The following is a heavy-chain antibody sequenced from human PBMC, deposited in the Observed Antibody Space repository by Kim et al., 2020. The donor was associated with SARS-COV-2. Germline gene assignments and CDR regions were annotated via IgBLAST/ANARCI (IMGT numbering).Heavy chain of an antibody. CDR1: GYTFTSYG. CDR3: ARDPYSSSWSSHNWFDH. D-gene: IGHD6-13*01. CDR2: ISAYNGNT. J-gene: IGHJ5*02. V-gene: IGHV1-18*01. Sequence: ASVKVSCKASGYTFTSYGISWVRQAPGQGLEWMGWISAYNGNTNYAQKLQGRVTMTTDTSTSTAYMELRSLRSDDTAVYYCARDPYSSSWSSHNWFDHWGQGTLVTVSS.